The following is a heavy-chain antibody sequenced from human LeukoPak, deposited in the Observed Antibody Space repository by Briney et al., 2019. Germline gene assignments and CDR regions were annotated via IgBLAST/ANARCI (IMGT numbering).Heavy chain of an antibody. CDR2: IKSKTGGGTT. V-gene: IGHV3-15*01. J-gene: IGHJ4*02. D-gene: IGHD1-26*01. CDR3: TIQVGATTFDY. CDR1: GFTFSNAW. Sequence: GGSLRLSCAASGFTFSNAWMSWVRQAPGKGLEWVGRIKSKTGGGTTDYAAPVKGRFTISRDDSKNPQYLQMNSLKTEDTAVYYCTIQVGATTFDYWGQGTLVTVPS.